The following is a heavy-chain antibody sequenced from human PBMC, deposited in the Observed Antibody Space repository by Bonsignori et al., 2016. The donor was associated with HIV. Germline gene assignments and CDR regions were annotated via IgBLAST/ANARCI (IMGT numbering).Heavy chain of an antibody. CDR2: IYYSGST. V-gene: IGHV4-39*07. Sequence: QLQLQESGPGLVKPSETLSLTCTVSGGSISSSSYYWGWIRQPPGKGLEWIGSIYYSGSTYYNPSLKSRVTISVDTSKNQFSLKLSSVTAADTAVYYCARVEGSPFYYYYYMDVWGQGP. J-gene: IGHJ6*03. CDR3: ARVEGSPFYYYYYMDV. CDR1: GGSISSSSYY.